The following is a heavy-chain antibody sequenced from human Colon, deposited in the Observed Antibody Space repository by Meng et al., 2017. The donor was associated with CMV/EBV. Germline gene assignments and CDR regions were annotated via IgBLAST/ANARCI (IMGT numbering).Heavy chain of an antibody. V-gene: IGHV3-74*01. D-gene: IGHD1-26*01. CDR2: INSDGSST. CDR3: ARGRGSYYYYYGMDV. Sequence: GESLKISCAASGFTFSSYWMHWVRQAPGKGLVWVSRINSDGSSTSYADSVKGRFTISRDNAKNSLYLQMNSLRAEDTAVYYCARGRGSYYYYYGMDVWGQGTTVTVSS. CDR1: GFTFSSYW. J-gene: IGHJ6*02.